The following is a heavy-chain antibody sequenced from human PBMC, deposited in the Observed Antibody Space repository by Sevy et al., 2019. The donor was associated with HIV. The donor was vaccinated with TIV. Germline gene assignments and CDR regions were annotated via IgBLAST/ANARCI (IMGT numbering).Heavy chain of an antibody. CDR1: GYTFTSYW. CDR2: IYPGDSDT. J-gene: IGHJ4*02. V-gene: IGHV5-51*01. D-gene: IGHD6-19*01. Sequence: GESLKISCKGSGYTFTSYWIAWVRQMPGKGLGWIGIIYPGDSDTTYSPSFEGQVTISADKSITTAYLQWSSLKASDTAVYYCARRDLLAGSDYWGQGTLVTVSS. CDR3: ARRDLLAGSDY.